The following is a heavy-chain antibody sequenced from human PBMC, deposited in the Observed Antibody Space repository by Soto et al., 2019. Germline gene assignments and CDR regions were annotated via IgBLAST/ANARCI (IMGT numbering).Heavy chain of an antibody. CDR2: IVVGSGNT. J-gene: IGHJ6*02. V-gene: IGHV1-58*01. Sequence: QMQLVQSGPEVKKPGTSVKVSCKASGFTFTSSAVQWVRQARGQRLEWIGWIVVGSGNTNYAQKFQERVTITRDMSTSTAYMELSSLRSEDTAVYYCAADPHRIVAAAGPGGMDVWGQGTTVTVSS. CDR1: GFTFTSSA. D-gene: IGHD6-13*01. CDR3: AADPHRIVAAAGPGGMDV.